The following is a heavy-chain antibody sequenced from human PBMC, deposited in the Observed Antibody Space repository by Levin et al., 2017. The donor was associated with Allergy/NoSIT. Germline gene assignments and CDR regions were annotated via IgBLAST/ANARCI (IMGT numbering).Heavy chain of an antibody. CDR2: IYYSGST. CDR1: GGSISSGGYY. Sequence: ASETLSLTCTVSGGSISSGGYYWSWIRQHPGKGLEWIGYIYYSGSTYYNPSLKSRVTISVDTSKNQFSLKLSSVTAADTAVYYCARETTKRWLQRIDYWGQGTLVTVSS. D-gene: IGHD5-24*01. CDR3: ARETTKRWLQRIDY. J-gene: IGHJ4*02. V-gene: IGHV4-31*03.